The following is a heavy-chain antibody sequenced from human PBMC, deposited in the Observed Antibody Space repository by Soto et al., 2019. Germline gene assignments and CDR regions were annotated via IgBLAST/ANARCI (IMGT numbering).Heavy chain of an antibody. V-gene: IGHV4-30-4*01. CDR2: IYYSGST. Sequence: QVQLQESGPGLVKPSQTLSLTCTVSGGSISSGDYYWSWIRQPPGKGLEWIGYIYYSGSTYYNPSLESRVTISVDTSKNQFSLKLSSVTAADTAVYYCARSPTVTTDYYYYYGMDVWGQGTTVTVSS. CDR1: GGSISSGDYY. CDR3: ARSPTVTTDYYYYYGMDV. D-gene: IGHD4-17*01. J-gene: IGHJ6*02.